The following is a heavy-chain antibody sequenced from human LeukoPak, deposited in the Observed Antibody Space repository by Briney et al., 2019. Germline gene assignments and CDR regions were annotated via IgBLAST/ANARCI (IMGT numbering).Heavy chain of an antibody. CDR2: MNPNSGNT. D-gene: IGHD3-10*01. J-gene: IGHJ4*02. V-gene: IGHV1-8*01. Sequence: ASVKVSCKASGYTFTSYDINWVRQATGQGLEWMGWMNPNSGNTGYAQKFQGRVTMTRNTSISTAYMELSSLRSEDTAVYYCARAYLTMVRGVISSGYWGQGTLVTVSS. CDR3: ARAYLTMVRGVISSGY. CDR1: GYTFTSYD.